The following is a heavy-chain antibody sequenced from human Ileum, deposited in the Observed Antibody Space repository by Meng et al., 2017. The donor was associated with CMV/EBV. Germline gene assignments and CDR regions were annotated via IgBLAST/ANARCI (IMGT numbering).Heavy chain of an antibody. J-gene: IGHJ5*02. CDR1: GDSTSKNY. CDR2: IHSSGDT. Sequence: VQLQESGPGLLKPSETLSLTCIVSGDSTSKNYWNWLRLPAGKGLEWIGLIHSSGDTYYNPSLKNRVTISIDTSRNQFFLKLNSVTAADTAVYFCARDLVGFLEGFDPWGQGTLVTVSS. CDR3: ARDLVGFLEGFDP. D-gene: IGHD3-3*01. V-gene: IGHV4-4*07.